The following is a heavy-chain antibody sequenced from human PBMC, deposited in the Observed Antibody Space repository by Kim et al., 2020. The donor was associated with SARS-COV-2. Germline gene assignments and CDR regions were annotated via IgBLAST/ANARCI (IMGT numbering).Heavy chain of an antibody. CDR1: GGSISSSSYY. CDR2: IYYSGST. CDR3: ARDYGIQLWGAFDI. D-gene: IGHD5-18*01. V-gene: IGHV4-39*02. Sequence: SETLSLTCTVSGGSISSSSYYWGWIRQPPGKGLEWIGSIYYSGSTYYNPSLKSRVTISVDTSKNQFSLKLSSVTAADTAVYYCARDYGIQLWGAFDIWGQGTMVTVSS. J-gene: IGHJ3*02.